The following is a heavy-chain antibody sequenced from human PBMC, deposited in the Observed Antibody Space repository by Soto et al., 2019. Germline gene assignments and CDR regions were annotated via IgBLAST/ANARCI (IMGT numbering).Heavy chain of an antibody. Sequence: PGGSLRLSCAASGFTFSGSAMHWVRQASGKGLEWVGRTRSKANSYATAYAASVKGRFTISRDDSKNTAYLQMNSLKTEDTAVYYCTRRGPYDYVWGSSLPFDYWGQGT. V-gene: IGHV3-73*01. CDR1: GFTFSGSA. J-gene: IGHJ4*02. CDR3: TRRGPYDYVWGSSLPFDY. D-gene: IGHD3-16*01. CDR2: TRSKANSYAT.